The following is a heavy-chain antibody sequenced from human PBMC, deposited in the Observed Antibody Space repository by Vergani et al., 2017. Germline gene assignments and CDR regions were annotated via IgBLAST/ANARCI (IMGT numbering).Heavy chain of an antibody. V-gene: IGHV4-31*03. J-gene: IGHJ4*02. CDR3: ARALHANKAPFDS. CDR2: IYYDGYT. CDR1: GGSINSVGYY. Sequence: QVQLQESGPGLVKPSQTLSLTCNVSGGSINSVGYYWSWIRQHPGKGLEWIGYIYYDGYTYYNPSLQSRLTMSIVTSENQFSLRLTSVTDADTAVYYCARALHANKAPFDSWGLGTLVTVSS.